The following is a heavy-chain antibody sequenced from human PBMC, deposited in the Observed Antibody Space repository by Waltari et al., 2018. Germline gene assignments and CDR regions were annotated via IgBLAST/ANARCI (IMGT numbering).Heavy chain of an antibody. J-gene: IGHJ3*02. V-gene: IGHV4-39*07. CDR2: IYYSGST. D-gene: IGHD5-12*01. Sequence: QLQLQESGPGLVKPSETLSLTCTVSGGSISSSSYYWGWIRQPPGKGLEWIGSIYYSGSTYYHPSLKSRVTISVDTSKNQFSLKLSSVTAADTAVYYCARDLGIVATPPPAFDIWGQGTMVTVSS. CDR3: ARDLGIVATPPPAFDI. CDR1: GGSISSSSYY.